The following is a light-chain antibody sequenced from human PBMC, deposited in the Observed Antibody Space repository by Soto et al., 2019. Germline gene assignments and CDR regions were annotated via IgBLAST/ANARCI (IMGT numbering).Light chain of an antibody. V-gene: IGKV1-5*01. J-gene: IGKJ1*01. CDR2: DAS. CDR3: QLYTSYSFA. CDR1: QNIERY. Sequence: DSQMNQSPATLSASVGDRVTITCLASQNIERYMAWYQQKSGKAPKLMIYDASTLQRGVPSRFSGSGSGTEFTLTISILQPDDFATYYCQLYTSYSFAFGEGAKVDI.